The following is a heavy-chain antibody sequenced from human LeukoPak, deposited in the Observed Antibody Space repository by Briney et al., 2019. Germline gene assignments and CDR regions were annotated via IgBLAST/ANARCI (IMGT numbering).Heavy chain of an antibody. J-gene: IGHJ4*02. CDR1: GGSFSGYY. Sequence: PSDTLSLTCAVYGGSFSGYYWSWIRQPPGKGLEWIGEINHSGSTNYNPSLKSRVTISVDTSKNQFSLKLSSVTAADTAVYYCGAAAGYYFDYWGQGTLVTVSS. CDR2: INHSGST. D-gene: IGHD6-13*01. V-gene: IGHV4-34*01. CDR3: GAAAGYYFDY.